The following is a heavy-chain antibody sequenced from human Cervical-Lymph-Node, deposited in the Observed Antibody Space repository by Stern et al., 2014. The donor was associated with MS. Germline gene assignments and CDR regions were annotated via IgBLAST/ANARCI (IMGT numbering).Heavy chain of an antibody. D-gene: IGHD5-18*01. CDR3: ARDLGYSYGTDYYGMDV. J-gene: IGHJ6*02. V-gene: IGHV4-31*03. CDR1: GGSISSGGYY. Sequence: QLQLQDSGPGLVKPSQTLSLTCTVSGGSISSGGYYWSWIRQHPGQGLEWIGYIYYSGSTYYNPYLKSRVTISVDTSKNQFSLKLSSVTAADTAVYYCARDLGYSYGTDYYGMDVWGQGTTVTVSS. CDR2: IYYSGST.